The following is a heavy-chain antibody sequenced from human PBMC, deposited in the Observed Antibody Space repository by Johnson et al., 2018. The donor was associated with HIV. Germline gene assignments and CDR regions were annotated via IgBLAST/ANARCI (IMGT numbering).Heavy chain of an antibody. Sequence: VQLVESGGSWVQPGGSLRLSCAASGFTFSSYAMSWVRQTAGKGLEWVSGIGISGNTNYPGSVKGRFTISRENVKNFVYLQMNSLTAGDTAVYYCVREHRADESFDLWGQGTMVTVSS. V-gene: IGHV3-13*01. D-gene: IGHD1-14*01. CDR3: VREHRADESFDL. CDR2: IGISGNT. CDR1: GFTFSSYA. J-gene: IGHJ3*01.